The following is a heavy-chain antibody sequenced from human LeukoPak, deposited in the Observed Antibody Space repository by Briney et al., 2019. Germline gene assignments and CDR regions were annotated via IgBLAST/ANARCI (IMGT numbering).Heavy chain of an antibody. CDR3: ARSTYYYGSGSFCTRRGFDY. V-gene: IGHV3-23*01. D-gene: IGHD3-10*01. CDR1: GFPLSNYA. Sequence: GGSLRLSCVASGFPLSNYAMSWVRQVPGKGLEWVSATSSSDDGTYYADSVKGRFTISRDNSKNTLYLQMNSLRAEDTAVYYCARSTYYYGSGSFCTRRGFDYWGQGTLVTVSS. CDR2: TSSSDDGT. J-gene: IGHJ4*02.